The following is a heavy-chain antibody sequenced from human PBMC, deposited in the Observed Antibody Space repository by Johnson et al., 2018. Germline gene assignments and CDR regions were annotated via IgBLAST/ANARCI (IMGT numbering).Heavy chain of an antibody. V-gene: IGHV4-59*01. J-gene: IGHJ6*02. Sequence: QVQLQESGPGLVKPSETXSLTCTVSGGSISSYYWSWIRQPPGKGREWIGYIYYSGSTNYNPSPKSRVTISVDTSKNQFSLKLSSGPAADTAVYYCAREGVFHRVDVWGQGTTVTVSS. CDR3: AREGVFHRVDV. CDR2: IYYSGST. CDR1: GGSISSYY. D-gene: IGHD2-21*01.